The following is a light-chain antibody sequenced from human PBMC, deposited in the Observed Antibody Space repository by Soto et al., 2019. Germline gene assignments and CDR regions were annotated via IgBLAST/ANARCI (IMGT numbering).Light chain of an antibody. CDR3: GTWDSSLSAGRV. V-gene: IGLV1-51*01. J-gene: IGLJ1*01. CDR2: DNN. CDR1: SSNIGNNY. Sequence: QSVLTQPPSVSAAPGQKATISCSGSSSNIGNNYVSWYQQLPGTAPKLLIYDNNKRPSGIPDRFSGSKSGTSATLGITGLQTGDEADYYCGTWDSSLSAGRVFGTGTKVTVL.